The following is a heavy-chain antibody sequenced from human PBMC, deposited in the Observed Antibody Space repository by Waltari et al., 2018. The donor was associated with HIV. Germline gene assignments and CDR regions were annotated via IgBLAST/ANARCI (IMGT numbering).Heavy chain of an antibody. CDR2: RSPSVKP. CDR3: ARSSYSFESCSFEDY. V-gene: IGHV4-34*01. J-gene: IGHJ4*02. Sequence: QVQLQQWGAGLLKPSETLSLTYAVYGGSFSGYYWSWIRLSPGKGLEWVGERSPSVKPNSSPSLKGRVTISIDASKNQFSLKMKSATAADMAIYWCARSSYSFESCSFEDYWGQGTLVTVSS. CDR1: GGSFSGYY. D-gene: IGHD2-15*01.